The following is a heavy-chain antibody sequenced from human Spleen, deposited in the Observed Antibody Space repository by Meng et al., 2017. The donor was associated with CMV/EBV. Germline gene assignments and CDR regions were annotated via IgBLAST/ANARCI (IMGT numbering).Heavy chain of an antibody. Sequence: LSLPSAFYGGSFSGYYWSWIRQPPGRGLEWIGEINHSGSTNYNPSLKSRVTISVDTSKNQFSLKLSSVTAADTAVYYCARESEAGIDYWGQGTLVTVSS. J-gene: IGHJ4*02. V-gene: IGHV4-34*01. CDR3: ARESEAGIDY. CDR2: INHSGST. CDR1: GGSFSGYY.